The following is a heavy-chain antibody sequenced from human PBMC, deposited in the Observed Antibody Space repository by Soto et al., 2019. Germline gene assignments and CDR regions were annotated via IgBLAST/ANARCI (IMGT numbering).Heavy chain of an antibody. D-gene: IGHD1-26*01. J-gene: IGHJ4*02. CDR2: INPYTGGT. Sequence: QVQLVQSGAGVKTPGASVKVSCRTSGYTFTTNYLHWVRQAPGQGLEWMGWINPYTGGTNYAQKFQGRVTKTRDTLISTASMDVGRLRSDYTAVYYCARGAGYTGTYPFDYWGQGTLLTVSS. CDR3: ARGAGYTGTYPFDY. CDR1: GYTFTTNY. V-gene: IGHV1-2*02.